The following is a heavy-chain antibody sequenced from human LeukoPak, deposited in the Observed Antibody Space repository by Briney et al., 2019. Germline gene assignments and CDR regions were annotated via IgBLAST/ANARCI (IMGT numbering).Heavy chain of an antibody. CDR3: AKDTGQQLVLLGYFDY. D-gene: IGHD6-6*01. CDR1: GFTFSDSY. CDR2: ISPSGTDI. J-gene: IGHJ4*02. V-gene: IGHV3-11*04. Sequence: GGSLRLSCAVSGFTFSDSYMTWLRQAPGKGLESLSYISPSGTDISYADSVKGRFTISRDNDKNSLYLQMNSLRAEDTAVYYCAKDTGQQLVLLGYFDYWGQGTLVTVSS.